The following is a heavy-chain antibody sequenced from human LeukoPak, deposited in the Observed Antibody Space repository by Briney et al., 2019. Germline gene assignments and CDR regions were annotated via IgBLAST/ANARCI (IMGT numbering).Heavy chain of an antibody. Sequence: SETLSLTCSVSGGSISSNSYYWGWIRQPPGKGLEWIGYIYHSGSTYYNPSLKSRVTISVDRSKNQFSLKLSSVTAADTAVYYCAISSSWYYFDYWGQGTLVTVSS. V-gene: IGHV4-39*07. CDR1: GGSISSNSYY. J-gene: IGHJ4*02. CDR3: AISSSWYYFDY. CDR2: IYHSGST. D-gene: IGHD6-13*01.